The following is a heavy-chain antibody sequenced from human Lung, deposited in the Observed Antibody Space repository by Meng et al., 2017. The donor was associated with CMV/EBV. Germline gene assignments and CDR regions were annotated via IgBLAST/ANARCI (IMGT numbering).Heavy chain of an antibody. V-gene: IGHV3-11*04. CDR3: ARFVKDTSTWYSNYFEY. J-gene: IGHJ4*01. Sequence: GGSLRLXCAASGLTFSDYYMSWIRQAPGKGLEWVSYISDSGDAKFYGDSVKGRFTISRDNAKRSIFLQLNSLRADDTAVYYCARFVKDTSTWYSNYFEYXGQGXLVTVSS. D-gene: IGHD1-1*01. CDR2: ISDSGDAK. CDR1: GLTFSDYY.